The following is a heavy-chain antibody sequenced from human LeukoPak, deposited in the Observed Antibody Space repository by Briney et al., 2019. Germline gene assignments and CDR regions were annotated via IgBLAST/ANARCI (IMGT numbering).Heavy chain of an antibody. CDR3: ARIYCSSTSCYNYFDY. CDR2: IIPIFGTA. V-gene: IGHV1-69*05. Sequence: SVKVSCKASGGTFSSYAISWVRQAPGQGLEWMGGIIPIFGTANYAQKFQGRVTITTDESTSTAYMELSSLRSEDTAVYYCARIYCSSTSCYNYFDYWGQGTLVTVSS. J-gene: IGHJ4*02. CDR1: GGTFSSYA. D-gene: IGHD2-2*01.